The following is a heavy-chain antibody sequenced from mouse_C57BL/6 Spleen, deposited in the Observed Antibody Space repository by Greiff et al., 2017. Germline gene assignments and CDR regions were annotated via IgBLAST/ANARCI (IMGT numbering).Heavy chain of an antibody. D-gene: IGHD2-2*01. Sequence: QVQLKESGPGLVAPSQSLSITCTVSGFSLTSYGVHWVRQPPGKGLEWLVVIWSDGSTTYNSALKSRLSISKDNSKSQVFLKMNSLQTDDTAMYYCARHNPWLRDAMDYWGQGTSVTVSS. V-gene: IGHV2-6-1*01. J-gene: IGHJ4*01. CDR2: IWSDGST. CDR3: ARHNPWLRDAMDY. CDR1: GFSLTSYG.